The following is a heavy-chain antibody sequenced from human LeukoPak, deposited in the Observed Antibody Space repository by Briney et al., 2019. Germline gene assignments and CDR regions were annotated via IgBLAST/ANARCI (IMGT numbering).Heavy chain of an antibody. V-gene: IGHV4-34*01. Sequence: SETLSLTCAVYGGSFSGYYWSWIRQPPGKGLEWIGEINHSGSTNYNPSLKSRVTISVDTSKNQFSRRLSSVTAADTAVYYCARWELLPDYWGQGTLVTVSS. CDR3: ARWELLPDY. J-gene: IGHJ4*02. CDR2: INHSGST. D-gene: IGHD1-26*01. CDR1: GGSFSGYY.